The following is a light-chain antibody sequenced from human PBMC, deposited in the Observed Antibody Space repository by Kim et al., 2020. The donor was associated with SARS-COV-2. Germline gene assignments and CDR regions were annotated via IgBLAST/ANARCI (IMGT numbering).Light chain of an antibody. CDR2: GGS. CDR1: QSIDSSF. Sequence: EIVLTQSPGTLSLSPGDRVTLSCKASQSIDSSFVAWYQQKPGQSPRLLIFGGSTRATGIPDRFSGSESGTDFTLTISRLEPEDFAVYYCQQYGSSVVTFGGGTKVDIK. J-gene: IGKJ4*01. CDR3: QQYGSSVVT. V-gene: IGKV3-20*01.